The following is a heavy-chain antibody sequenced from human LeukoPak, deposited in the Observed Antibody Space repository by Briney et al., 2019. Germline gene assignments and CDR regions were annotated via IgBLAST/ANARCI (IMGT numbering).Heavy chain of an antibody. J-gene: IGHJ4*02. Sequence: GGSLRLSCAASGFTFSSYGMHWVRQAPGKGLEWVAVISYDGSNKYYADSVKGRFTISRDNSKNTLYLQMNSLRAEDTAVYYCAKRKEWYSSSWYGYYFDYWGQGTLVTVSS. CDR2: ISYDGSNK. CDR3: AKRKEWYSSSWYGYYFDY. CDR1: GFTFSSYG. D-gene: IGHD6-13*01. V-gene: IGHV3-30*18.